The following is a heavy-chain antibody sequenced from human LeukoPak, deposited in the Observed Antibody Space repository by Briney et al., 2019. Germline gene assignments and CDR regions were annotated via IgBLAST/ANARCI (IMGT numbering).Heavy chain of an antibody. CDR3: ARGGKGFPLGLRFDY. CDR1: GGSLSTYY. V-gene: IGHV4-59*08. Sequence: SETLSLTCTVSGGSLSTYYWSWIRQPPGKGLEWVGYIYYSGSPNYNPSLKSRVTLSLDRPKNQFSLRLSSVTAADTAVYYCARGGKGFPLGLRFDYWGQGSLVTVSS. CDR2: IYYSGSP. D-gene: IGHD2-21*01. J-gene: IGHJ4*02.